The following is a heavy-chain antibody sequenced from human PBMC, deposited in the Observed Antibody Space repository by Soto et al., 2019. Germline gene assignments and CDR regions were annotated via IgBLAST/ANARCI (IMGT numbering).Heavy chain of an antibody. Sequence: PSETLSLTCTVSGGSISSGGYYWSWIRQHPGKGLEWIGYIFYSGSAYYNPSLKSRITISVDTSKNQFSLKLSSVTAADTAVYYCARDGGRYCSSTSCYHWFDPWGQGTLVTVSS. CDR1: GGSISSGGYY. V-gene: IGHV4-31*03. J-gene: IGHJ5*02. D-gene: IGHD2-2*01. CDR2: IFYSGSA. CDR3: ARDGGRYCSSTSCYHWFDP.